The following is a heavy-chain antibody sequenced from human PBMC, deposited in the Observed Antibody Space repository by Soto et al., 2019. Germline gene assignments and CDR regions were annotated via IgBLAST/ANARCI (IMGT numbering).Heavy chain of an antibody. CDR3: AEESDSSGRPVDH. Sequence: GGSLRLSCAASGFTFSSYAMSWVRQAPGKGLEWVSAISGSGGSTYYADSVKGRFTISRDKSKNTLYLQMNSLRAEDTAVSYCAEESDSSGRPVDHWGQGTLVTVSS. CDR2: ISGSGGST. D-gene: IGHD2-15*01. V-gene: IGHV3-23*01. CDR1: GFTFSSYA. J-gene: IGHJ4*02.